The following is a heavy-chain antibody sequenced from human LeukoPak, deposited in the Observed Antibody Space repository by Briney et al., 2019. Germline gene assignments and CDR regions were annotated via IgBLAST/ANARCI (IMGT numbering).Heavy chain of an antibody. V-gene: IGHV1-69*06. Sequence: ASVKVSCKASGGTFSSYAISWVRQAPGQGLEWMGGIIPIFGTANYAQKFQGRVMITADKSTSTAYMELSSLRSEDTAVYYCAGGRRGYSYGRYYFDYWGQGTLATVSS. CDR3: AGGRRGYSYGRYYFDY. CDR2: IIPIFGTA. D-gene: IGHD5-18*01. J-gene: IGHJ4*02. CDR1: GGTFSSYA.